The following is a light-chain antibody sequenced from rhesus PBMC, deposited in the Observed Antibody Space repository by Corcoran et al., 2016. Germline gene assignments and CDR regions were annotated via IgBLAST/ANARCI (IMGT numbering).Light chain of an antibody. J-gene: IGKJ1*01. CDR3: QQYNNWRT. CDR1: QRVGSN. Sequence: ETVVTQSPATLSLSPGERATLSCRASQRVGSNLAWYQRKPGQAPKTLTDDASSRATGIPDRFSGSGDGTEFTLTISSLEPEDVGVYYCQQYNNWRTFGQGTKVEIK. CDR2: DAS. V-gene: IGKV3-42*02.